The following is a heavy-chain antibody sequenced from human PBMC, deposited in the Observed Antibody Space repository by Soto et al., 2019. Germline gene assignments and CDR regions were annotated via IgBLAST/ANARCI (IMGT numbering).Heavy chain of an antibody. Sequence: GGSLRLSCAASGFTFSSYAMSWVRQAPGKGLEWVSAISGSGGSTYYADSVKGRFTISRDNSKNTLYLQMNSLRAEDTAVYYCAKDLSRFLEWLPDYWGQGTLVTVSS. J-gene: IGHJ4*02. D-gene: IGHD3-3*01. V-gene: IGHV3-23*01. CDR3: AKDLSRFLEWLPDY. CDR2: ISGSGGST. CDR1: GFTFSSYA.